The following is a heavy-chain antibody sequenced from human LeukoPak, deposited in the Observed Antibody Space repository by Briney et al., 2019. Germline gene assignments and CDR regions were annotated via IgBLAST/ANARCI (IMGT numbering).Heavy chain of an antibody. Sequence: SETLSLTCTVSGNSISSYNYYWSWVRQPAGKGLEWIGRVYPSGNTNYNPYNPSLTDRVAISIDASRNQFSLILTSVTVADTAVYYCARNSHGYSSGWLQFNFDYWGQGTLVTVSS. J-gene: IGHJ4*02. CDR1: GNSISSYNYY. D-gene: IGHD6-19*01. CDR3: ARNSHGYSSGWLQFNFDY. CDR2: VYPSGNT. V-gene: IGHV4-61*02.